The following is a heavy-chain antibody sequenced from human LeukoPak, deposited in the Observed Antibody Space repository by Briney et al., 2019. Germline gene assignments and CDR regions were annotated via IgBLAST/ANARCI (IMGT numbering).Heavy chain of an antibody. V-gene: IGHV3-23*01. D-gene: IGHD3-22*01. CDR3: AIMHGYYDGSGYWVQ. CDR2: ITRNADRT. J-gene: IGHJ1*01. Sequence: PGGSLRLSCAASGFTFGSYGMSWVRQAPGKGLEWVSFITRNADRTSYADSVEGRFTISRDNPRNTLYMQMNSLRDEDTAVYYCAIMHGYYDGSGYWVQWGQGTLVTVSS. CDR1: GFTFGSYG.